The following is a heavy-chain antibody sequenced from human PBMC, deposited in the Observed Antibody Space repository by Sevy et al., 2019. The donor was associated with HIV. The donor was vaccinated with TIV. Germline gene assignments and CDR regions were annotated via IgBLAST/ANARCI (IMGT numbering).Heavy chain of an antibody. Sequence: GGSLRLSCTASGFNFGDYAVSWVRQAPGKGLEWVGFIKSHIYGGTADYAATVKGRFIISRDDSKNIAYLQMNSLRTADTAVYYCARETLDYYYIDVWGKGTTVTVSS. J-gene: IGHJ6*03. CDR3: ARETLDYYYIDV. V-gene: IGHV3-49*04. CDR2: IKSHIYGGTA. CDR1: GFNFGDYA.